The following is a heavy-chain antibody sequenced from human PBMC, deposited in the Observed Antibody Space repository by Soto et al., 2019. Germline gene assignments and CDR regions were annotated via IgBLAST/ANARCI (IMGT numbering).Heavy chain of an antibody. Sequence: GGSLRLSCAASGFTFNSYAMKWVRQAAGKGLEWVSLIGESGTPTYYADSVKGRFTISRDNSGNTLFLEMYSLRAEDTAVYYCARYIPGVRYYGMDVWGQGTTVTVS. CDR3: ARYIPGVRYYGMDV. V-gene: IGHV3-23*01. CDR1: GFTFNSYA. J-gene: IGHJ6*02. D-gene: IGHD2-2*01. CDR2: IGESGTPT.